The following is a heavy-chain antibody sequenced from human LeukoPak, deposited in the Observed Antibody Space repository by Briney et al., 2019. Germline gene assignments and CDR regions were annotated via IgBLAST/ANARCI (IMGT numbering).Heavy chain of an antibody. V-gene: IGHV4-34*01. Sequence: SETLSLTCAVYGGSFSGYYWSWLRQPPGKGLEWIGEINHSGSTNYNPSLKSRVTISVDTSKNQFSLKLSSVTAADTAVYYCAGAGGEQWLVSFDYGGQGTLVTVSA. CDR2: INHSGST. J-gene: IGHJ4*02. CDR3: AGAGGEQWLVSFDY. D-gene: IGHD6-19*01. CDR1: GGSFSGYY.